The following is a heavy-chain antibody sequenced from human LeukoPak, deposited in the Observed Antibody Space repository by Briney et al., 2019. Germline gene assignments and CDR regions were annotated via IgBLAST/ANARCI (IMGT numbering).Heavy chain of an antibody. Sequence: RASVKVSCKASGYTFTSYSINWVRQAPGQGLEWMGWINPNSGGTNYAQKFQGRVTMTRDTSISTAYMELSRLRSDDTAVYYCARARGGYCSSTSCPRYYGMDVWGQGTTVTVSS. J-gene: IGHJ6*02. CDR2: INPNSGGT. D-gene: IGHD2-2*01. V-gene: IGHV1-2*02. CDR1: GYTFTSYS. CDR3: ARARGGYCSSTSCPRYYGMDV.